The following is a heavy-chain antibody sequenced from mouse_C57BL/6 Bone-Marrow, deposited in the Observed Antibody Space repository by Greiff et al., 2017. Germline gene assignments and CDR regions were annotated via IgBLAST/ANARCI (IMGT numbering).Heavy chain of an antibody. D-gene: IGHD1-1*01. J-gene: IGHJ1*03. CDR1: GYTFTDYE. Sequence: VQLQQSGAELVRPGASVTLSCKASGYTFTDYEMHWVKQTPVHGLEWIGAIDPETGGTAYNQKFKGKAILTADNAASTAYMELRRLTSVDSAVYYCTTIAYYGSSYLDWYFDVWGTGTTVTVSS. V-gene: IGHV1-15*01. CDR2: IDPETGGT. CDR3: TTIAYYGSSYLDWYFDV.